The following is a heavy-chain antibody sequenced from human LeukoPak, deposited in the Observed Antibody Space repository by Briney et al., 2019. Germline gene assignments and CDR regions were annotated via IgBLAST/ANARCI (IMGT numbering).Heavy chain of an antibody. Sequence: PGGSLRLSCAASGFTFSSYDMHWVRQATGKGLEWVSAIGTAGDTYYPGSVKGRFTISRDNSKNTLYLQMNSLRAEDTAVYYCARMDGSGRDDYYYYYYMDVWGKGTTVTISS. V-gene: IGHV3-13*01. CDR1: GFTFSSYD. D-gene: IGHD3-10*01. CDR2: IGTAGDT. CDR3: ARMDGSGRDDYYYYYYMDV. J-gene: IGHJ6*03.